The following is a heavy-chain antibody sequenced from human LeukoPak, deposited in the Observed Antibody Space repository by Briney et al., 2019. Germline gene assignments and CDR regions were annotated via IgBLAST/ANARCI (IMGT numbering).Heavy chain of an antibody. CDR2: ISGSGGST. CDR1: GFTFSSYA. D-gene: IGHD3-3*01. V-gene: IGHV3-23*01. J-gene: IGHJ5*02. Sequence: PGGCLRLSCAASGFTFSSYAMSWVRQAPGKGLEWGSAISGSGGSTYYADSVKGRFTISRDNSKNTLYLQMNSLRAEDTAVYYCAKGGSRFLEWLLFGWFDPWGQGTLVTVSS. CDR3: AKGGSRFLEWLLFGWFDP.